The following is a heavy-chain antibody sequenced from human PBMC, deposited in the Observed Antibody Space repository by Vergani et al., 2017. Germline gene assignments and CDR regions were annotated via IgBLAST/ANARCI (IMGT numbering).Heavy chain of an antibody. CDR3: AVRPRVNLVGGEIVTKRTLDY. V-gene: IGHV4-34*02. CDR2: INNDGHT. D-gene: IGHD3-10*01. J-gene: IGHJ4*02. CDR1: GESFSRFY. Sequence: QVQLQQWGAGVVKPSGTLSLTCAVFGESFSRFYWRWIREPPGKGLEWIGEINNDGHTKYNPSLESRVTVSRDAAKNQFSLNLMSVTAAETAMYYCAVRPRVNLVGGEIVTKRTLDYWSQGSLVTVSS.